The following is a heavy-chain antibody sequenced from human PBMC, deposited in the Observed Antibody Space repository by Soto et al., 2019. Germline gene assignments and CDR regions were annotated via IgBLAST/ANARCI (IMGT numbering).Heavy chain of an antibody. J-gene: IGHJ4*02. CDR2: ISSSSSTT. CDR1: GFTFSSYS. D-gene: IGHD4-17*01. CDR3: ARDDNESGDLLC. V-gene: IGHV3-48*01. Sequence: GGSLRLSCAASGFTFSSYSMNWVRQAPGKGLEWVSYISSSSSTTYYADSVKGRFTISRDNAKNSLYLQMNSLRAEDTAVYYCARDDNESGDLLCWGQGTLVTVSS.